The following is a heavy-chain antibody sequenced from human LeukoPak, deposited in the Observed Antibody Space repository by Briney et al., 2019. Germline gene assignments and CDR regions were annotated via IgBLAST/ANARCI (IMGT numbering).Heavy chain of an antibody. CDR2: IYYSGST. Sequence: SETLSLTCTASGGSISSYYWSWIRQPPGKGLEWIGYIYYSGSTNYNPSLKSRVTISVDTSKNQFSLKLSSVTAADTAVYYCARGGRLQLDYNYYYYGMDVWGQGTTVTVSS. CDR1: GGSISSYY. J-gene: IGHJ6*02. D-gene: IGHD1-1*01. CDR3: ARGGRLQLDYNYYYYGMDV. V-gene: IGHV4-59*01.